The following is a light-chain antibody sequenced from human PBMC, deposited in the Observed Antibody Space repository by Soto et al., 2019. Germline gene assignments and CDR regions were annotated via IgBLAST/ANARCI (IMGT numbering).Light chain of an antibody. CDR3: LQHNSYPLT. CDR1: QSISSW. Sequence: DIQMTQSPSTLAASVGDRVTITCRASQSISSWLAWYQQKPGKAPKLLIYDDSSLQSGVPSRFSGYGSGTEFTLTISSLQPEDSAIYYCLQHNSYPLTFGGGTKVEI. J-gene: IGKJ4*01. CDR2: DDS. V-gene: IGKV1-5*01.